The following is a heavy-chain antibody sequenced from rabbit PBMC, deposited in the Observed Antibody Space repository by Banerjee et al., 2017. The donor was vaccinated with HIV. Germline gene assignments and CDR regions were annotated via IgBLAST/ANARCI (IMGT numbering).Heavy chain of an antibody. V-gene: IGHV1S45*01. D-gene: IGHD6-1*01. CDR2: INTSSGNT. CDR1: GFSFSNKYV. CDR3: ARAPYAYYTGDAYASFNL. J-gene: IGHJ4*01. Sequence: QEQLVESGGGLVQPEGSLTLTCTASGFSFSNKYVMCWVRQAPGKGLEWIACINTSSGNTVYATWAKGRFTISKTSSTTVTLQMTSLTAADTATYFCARAPYAYYTGDAYASFNLWGPGTLVTVS.